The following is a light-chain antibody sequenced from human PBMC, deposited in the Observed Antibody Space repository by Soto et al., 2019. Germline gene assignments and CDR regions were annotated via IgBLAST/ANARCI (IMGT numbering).Light chain of an antibody. V-gene: IGLV9-49*01. Sequence: QAVLTQPPSASASLGASVTLTCTLSSGYSNYEVDWYQQRPGKGPRFVMRVGTGGIVGSKGDGIPDRFSVLGSGLNRYLTIKNIQEEDESDYHCGADHGSGTTFVYVFGTGTKVTVL. CDR2: VGTGGIVG. J-gene: IGLJ1*01. CDR3: GADHGSGTTFVYV. CDR1: SGYSNYE.